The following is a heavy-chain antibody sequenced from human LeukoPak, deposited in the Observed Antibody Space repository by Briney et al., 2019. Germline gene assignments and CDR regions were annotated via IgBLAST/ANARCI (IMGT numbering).Heavy chain of an antibody. D-gene: IGHD4-17*01. V-gene: IGHV1-2*02. CDR1: GYTFTGYY. Sequence: ASVTVFCKSSGYTFTGYYMHWVRQAPGQGFEWMGRIDSNSGGTNYAQNFQGRVTMTRDTSISTVYMELISLRSDDTAVYYCAREMNYDDYRTSDYWGQGTLVTVSS. J-gene: IGHJ4*02. CDR3: AREMNYDDYRTSDY. CDR2: IDSNSGGT.